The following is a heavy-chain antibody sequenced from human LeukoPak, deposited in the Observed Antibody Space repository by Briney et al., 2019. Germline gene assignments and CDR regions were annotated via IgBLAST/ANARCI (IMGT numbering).Heavy chain of an antibody. CDR2: ISSSSSTI. CDR1: GFTFSSYS. V-gene: IGHV3-48*01. D-gene: IGHD3-10*01. J-gene: IGHJ3*02. Sequence: PGGSLRLSCAASGFTFSSYSMDWVRQAPGKGLEWVSYISSSSSTIYYADSVKGRFTISRDNAKNSLYLQMNSLRAEDTAAYYCARETEYDAFDIWGQGTMVTVSS. CDR3: ARETEYDAFDI.